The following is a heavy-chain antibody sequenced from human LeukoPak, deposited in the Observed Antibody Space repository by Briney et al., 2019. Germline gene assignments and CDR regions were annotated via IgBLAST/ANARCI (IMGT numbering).Heavy chain of an antibody. Sequence: GGSLRLSCAASKFSFSSYWMHWVRQAPGKGLVWVSRINSDGSRTNYADSVKGRFTISRDNSKNTLYLQMNSLRAEDTAVYYCARVVRGVIIIDSFDYWGQGTLVTVSS. CDR1: KFSFSSYW. V-gene: IGHV3-74*01. CDR3: ARVVRGVIIIDSFDY. CDR2: INSDGSRT. J-gene: IGHJ4*02. D-gene: IGHD3-10*01.